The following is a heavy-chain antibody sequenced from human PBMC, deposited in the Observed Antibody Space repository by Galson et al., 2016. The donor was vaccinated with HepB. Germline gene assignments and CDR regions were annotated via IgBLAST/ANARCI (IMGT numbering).Heavy chain of an antibody. Sequence: SLRLSCAASGFTFSNYAMYWVRQAPGKGLEWVAVISYDASNKYYAASVKGRFTISRDKSKNTLYLQMNSLRAEDTAVYYCAKLLELYRLGLYDYYGMDVWGKGTTVTVSS. J-gene: IGHJ6*01. CDR2: ISYDASNK. D-gene: IGHD2-8*02. CDR1: GFTFSNYA. V-gene: IGHV3-30*18. CDR3: AKLLELYRLGLYDYYGMDV.